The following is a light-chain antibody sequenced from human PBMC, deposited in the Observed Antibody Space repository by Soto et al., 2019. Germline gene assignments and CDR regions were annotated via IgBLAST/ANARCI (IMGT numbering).Light chain of an antibody. V-gene: IGKV3-20*01. CDR2: GAS. CDR1: QSVSSIY. Sequence: EIVLPQSPGTLSLSPGERATLSCRASQSVSSIYLAWYQQKPGQAPRLLIYGASSRATGIPDRFSGSGSGTDFTLTISRLEPEEFAVYYCQQYGSPGTFGQGTKLEIK. CDR3: QQYGSPGT. J-gene: IGKJ2*02.